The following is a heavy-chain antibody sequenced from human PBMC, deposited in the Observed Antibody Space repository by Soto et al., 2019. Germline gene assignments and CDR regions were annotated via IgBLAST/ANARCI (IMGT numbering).Heavy chain of an antibody. D-gene: IGHD3-22*01. Sequence: ASVKVSCKVSGYTLTELSMHWVRQAPGKGLEWMGGFDPEDGETIYAQKFQGRVTMTEDTSTDTAYMELSSLRSEDTAVYYCATDLRNYYDSSGYSYLAYWGQGTLVTVSS. CDR2: FDPEDGET. J-gene: IGHJ4*02. V-gene: IGHV1-24*01. CDR1: GYTLTELS. CDR3: ATDLRNYYDSSGYSYLAY.